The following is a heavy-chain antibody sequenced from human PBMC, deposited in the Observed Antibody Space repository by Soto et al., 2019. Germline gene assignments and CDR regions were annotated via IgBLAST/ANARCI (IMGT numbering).Heavy chain of an antibody. J-gene: IGHJ6*02. V-gene: IGHV1-69*13. CDR1: GGTFSSYA. D-gene: IGHD3-3*01. CDR3: ARDYYDFWSGLDAYYYYGMDV. Sequence: ASVKVSCKASGGTFSSYAISWVRQAPGQGLEWMGGIIPIFGTANYAQKFQGRVTITADESTSTAYMELSSLRSEDTAVYYCARDYYDFWSGLDAYYYYGMDVWGQGTTVTAP. CDR2: IIPIFGTA.